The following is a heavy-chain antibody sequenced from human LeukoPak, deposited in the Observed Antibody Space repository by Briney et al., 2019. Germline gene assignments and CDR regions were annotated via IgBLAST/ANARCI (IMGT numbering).Heavy chain of an antibody. V-gene: IGHV3-49*04. CDR1: GFTFGDYA. D-gene: IGHD3-3*01. Sequence: GRSLRLSCTASGFTFGDYAMSWVRQAPGKGLEWVGFIRSKAYGGTTEYAASVKGRFTISRDDSKSIAYPQMNSLKTEDTAVYYCSNGYDFWSGYYPFDYWGQGTLVTVSS. CDR3: SNGYDFWSGYYPFDY. CDR2: IRSKAYGGTT. J-gene: IGHJ4*02.